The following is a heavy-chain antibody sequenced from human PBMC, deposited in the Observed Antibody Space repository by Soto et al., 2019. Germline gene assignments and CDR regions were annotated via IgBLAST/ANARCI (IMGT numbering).Heavy chain of an antibody. Sequence: SETLSLTCAVYGGSFSGYYWSWIRQPPGKGLEWIGEINHSGSTNYNPSLKSRVTISVDTSKNQFSLKLSSVTAADTAVVYWAGSARVWGSYRPPAGGYWGQGTLVTVSS. V-gene: IGHV4-34*01. D-gene: IGHD3-16*02. CDR3: AGSARVWGSYRPPAGGY. CDR2: INHSGST. J-gene: IGHJ4*02. CDR1: GGSFSGYY.